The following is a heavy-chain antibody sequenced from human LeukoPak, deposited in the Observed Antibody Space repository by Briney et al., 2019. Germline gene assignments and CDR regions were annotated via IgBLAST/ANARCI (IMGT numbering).Heavy chain of an antibody. J-gene: IGHJ5*02. CDR3: ARDQYGSGSYSYNWFYP. CDR1: GYTFTSYG. V-gene: IGHV1-18*01. CDR2: ISAYNGNT. D-gene: IGHD3-10*01. Sequence: ASVKVSCKASGYTFTSYGISWVRQAPGQGLEWMGWISAYNGNTNYAQKLQGRVTMTTDTSTSTAYMELRSLRSDDTAVYYCARDQYGSGSYSYNWFYPWGQGTLVTVSS.